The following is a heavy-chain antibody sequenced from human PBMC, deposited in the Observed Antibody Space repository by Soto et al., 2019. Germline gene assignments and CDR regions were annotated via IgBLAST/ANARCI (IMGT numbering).Heavy chain of an antibody. V-gene: IGHV3-21*01. D-gene: IGHD3-3*01. J-gene: IGHJ6*02. CDR2: ISSSSSYI. CDR1: GFTFSSYS. CDR3: ARAYDFWSGYSKVSYYGMDV. Sequence: TGGSLRLSCAASGFTFSSYSMNWVRQAPGKGLEWVSSISSSSSYIYYADSVKGRFTISRDNAKNSLYLQMNSLRAEDTAVYYCARAYDFWSGYSKVSYYGMDVWGQGTTVTVSS.